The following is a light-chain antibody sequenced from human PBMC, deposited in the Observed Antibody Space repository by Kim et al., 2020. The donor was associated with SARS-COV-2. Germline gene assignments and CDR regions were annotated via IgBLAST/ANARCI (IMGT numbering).Light chain of an antibody. CDR2: LTS. V-gene: IGKV1-39*01. J-gene: IGKJ4*01. Sequence: SASVGDRVTITCRASQTISNYLNWYQQKPGKAPKLLIYLTSSLQSGVPSRFSGSGSGTDFTLTISSLQPEDFAIYYCQQSYITPLTFGGGTKVDIK. CDR3: QQSYITPLT. CDR1: QTISNY.